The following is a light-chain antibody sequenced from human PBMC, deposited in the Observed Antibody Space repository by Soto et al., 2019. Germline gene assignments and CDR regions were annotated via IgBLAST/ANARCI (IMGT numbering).Light chain of an antibody. CDR3: QQSHSTPRT. J-gene: IGKJ2*01. V-gene: IGKV1-5*01. CDR2: DAS. CDR1: QSINNW. Sequence: DIQMTQSPSTLSASVGDRVTITCRASQSINNWLAWYQQKPGKAPNLLIYDASSLKSGVPSRFSGSGSGTEFTLTISSLQPDDFATYYCQQSHSTPRTFGQGTKLEIK.